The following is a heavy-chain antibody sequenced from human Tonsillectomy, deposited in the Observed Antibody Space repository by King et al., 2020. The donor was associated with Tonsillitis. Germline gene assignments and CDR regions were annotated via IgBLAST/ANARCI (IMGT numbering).Heavy chain of an antibody. CDR3: ARVGWIQLWNHFDY. J-gene: IGHJ4*02. D-gene: IGHD5-18*01. Sequence: VQLVESGAEVKKPGASVKVSCKASGYTFTDYYIHWVRQAPGQGLEWMGWIHPNSGGTNFAQKFQGRVTMTRDTSISTAYMELSRLRSDDTAVYYCARVGWIQLWNHFDYWGQGNLVTVSS. V-gene: IGHV1-2*02. CDR2: IHPNSGGT. CDR1: GYTFTDYY.